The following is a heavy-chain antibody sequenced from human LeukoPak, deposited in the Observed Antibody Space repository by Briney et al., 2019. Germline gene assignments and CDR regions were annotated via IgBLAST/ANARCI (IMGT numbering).Heavy chain of an antibody. J-gene: IGHJ4*02. Sequence: SETLSLTCGVSAYPISSGYYWGWIRQPPGKGLEWIGTIYHRESAFYNPSLKSRVTISVDTSKNQFSLNLSSVTAADTAVYFCARVQERYTRGASYFFDYWGQGTLVTVSS. CDR2: IYHRESA. D-gene: IGHD3-9*01. V-gene: IGHV4-38-2*01. CDR1: AYPISSGYY. CDR3: ARVQERYTRGASYFFDY.